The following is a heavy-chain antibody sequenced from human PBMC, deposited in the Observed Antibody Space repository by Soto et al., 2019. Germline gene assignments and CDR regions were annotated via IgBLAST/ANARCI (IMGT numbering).Heavy chain of an antibody. Sequence: QVQLVQSGAEVKKPGASVKVSCKASGYTFTSYGMSWVRQAPGQGLEWMGWISPYNDNTNYAEKLQGRITMTTDTSTSTAYMELRSLRSDDTAVYYCARDNRSPIPPFRGDYWGQGTLVTVSS. CDR1: GYTFTSYG. CDR3: ARDNRSPIPPFRGDY. CDR2: ISPYNDNT. J-gene: IGHJ4*02. V-gene: IGHV1-18*01. D-gene: IGHD3-16*01.